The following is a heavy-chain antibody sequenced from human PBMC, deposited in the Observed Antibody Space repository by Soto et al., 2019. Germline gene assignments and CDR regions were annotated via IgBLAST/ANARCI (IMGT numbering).Heavy chain of an antibody. V-gene: IGHV1-69*12. CDR2: IIPIFGTA. Sequence: QVQLVQSGAEVKKPGSSVTVSCKASGGTFSSYTISWVRQAPGQGLEWMGGIIPIFGTANYAQKVQGRVTITADEYTSTAYIELSSLRSEDTAVYYCARGNHRWLQLWYFDLWGRGTLVTVSS. CDR1: GGTFSSYT. J-gene: IGHJ2*01. D-gene: IGHD5-12*01. CDR3: ARGNHRWLQLWYFDL.